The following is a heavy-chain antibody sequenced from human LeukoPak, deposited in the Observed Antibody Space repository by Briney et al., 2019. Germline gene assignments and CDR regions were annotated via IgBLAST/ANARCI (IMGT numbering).Heavy chain of an antibody. J-gene: IGHJ4*02. V-gene: IGHV3-23*01. CDR1: GFSFSSYA. CDR2: ISANGGST. CDR3: AKGRSGWYSDFDY. Sequence: GGSLRLSCAASGFSFSSYAMSWVRQAPGKGLEWVSAISANGGSTYYADSVKGRFTISRDNSKNTLSLHMNSLRAEDTAVYYCAKGRSGWYSDFDYWGQGTLVTVSS. D-gene: IGHD6-19*01.